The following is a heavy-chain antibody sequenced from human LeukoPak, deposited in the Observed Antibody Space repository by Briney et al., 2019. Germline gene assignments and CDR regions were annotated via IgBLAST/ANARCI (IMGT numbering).Heavy chain of an antibody. CDR3: ARGCSSTTCPPDY. V-gene: IGHV3-64*01. CDR2: ISSNGGSK. J-gene: IGHJ4*02. CDR1: GFTFSSYA. D-gene: IGHD2-2*01. Sequence: AGSLRLSCAASGFTFSSYAMHWVRQAPGKGLEYVSAISSNGGSKYYANSVKGRFTISRDNSKNTLYLQMGSLRAEDMAVYYCARGCSSTTCPPDYWGQGTLVTVSS.